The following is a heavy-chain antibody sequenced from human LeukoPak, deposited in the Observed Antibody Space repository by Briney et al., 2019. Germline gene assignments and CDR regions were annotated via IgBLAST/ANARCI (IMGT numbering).Heavy chain of an antibody. CDR2: INPSGGST. Sequence: ASVKVSCKSSGYTFTSYYMHWVRQAPGQGREWMGIINPSGGSTSYAQKFQGRVTLTRDMSTSPDYMELSNLRSDDTAVYYCARAHCSSTSCYGEAVSYFDYWGQGNLVTVSS. V-gene: IGHV1-46*01. J-gene: IGHJ4*02. D-gene: IGHD2-2*01. CDR3: ARAHCSSTSCYGEAVSYFDY. CDR1: GYTFTSYY.